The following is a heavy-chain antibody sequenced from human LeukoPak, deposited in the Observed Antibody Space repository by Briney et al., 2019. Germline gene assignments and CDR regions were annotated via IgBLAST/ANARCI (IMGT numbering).Heavy chain of an antibody. CDR3: ARLRVSGSYLYYFDY. V-gene: IGHV4-39*06. CDR1: GASISSTIYY. CDR2: VFYSENT. D-gene: IGHD1-26*01. Sequence: PSETLSLTCTVSGASISSTIYYWGWIRQPPGKGLEWIGSVFYSENTYYNPSLKSRVTISVDTSKNQFTLKLSSVTAADTAVYYCARLRVSGSYLYYFDYWGQGTLVTVSS. J-gene: IGHJ4*02.